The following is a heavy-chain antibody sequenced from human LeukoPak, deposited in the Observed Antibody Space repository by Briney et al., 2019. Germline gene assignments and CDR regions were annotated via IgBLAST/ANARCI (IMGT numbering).Heavy chain of an antibody. Sequence: PSETLSLTCAVYGGSFSGYYWSWIRQPPGKGLEWIGEINHSGSTYYNPSLKSRVTISVDTSKNQFSLKLSSVTAADTAVYYCAREQWLGSSAFDIWGQGTMVTVSS. J-gene: IGHJ3*02. D-gene: IGHD6-19*01. CDR2: INHSGST. CDR3: AREQWLGSSAFDI. V-gene: IGHV4-34*01. CDR1: GGSFSGYY.